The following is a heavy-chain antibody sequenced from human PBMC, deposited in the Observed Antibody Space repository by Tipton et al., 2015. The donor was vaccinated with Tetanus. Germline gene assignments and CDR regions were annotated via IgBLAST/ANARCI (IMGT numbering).Heavy chain of an antibody. J-gene: IGHJ4*02. D-gene: IGHD3-16*01. Sequence: LRLSCTVSGGSISSGGYYWSWIRQHPGKGLEWIGDIYYSGSTYYNPSLKSRVTLSVDTSTKQLCLKLSSVTAADTAVYYWGRDQAGGGRGWNYFDYGGQGALITVSA. V-gene: IGHV4-31*03. CDR1: GGSISSGGYY. CDR2: IYYSGST. CDR3: GRDQAGGGRGWNYFDY.